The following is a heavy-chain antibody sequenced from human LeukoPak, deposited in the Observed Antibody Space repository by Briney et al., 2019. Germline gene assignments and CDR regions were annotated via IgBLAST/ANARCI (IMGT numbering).Heavy chain of an antibody. D-gene: IGHD1-1*01. CDR2: ISYDGSNM. CDR3: ARGLRGGILW. J-gene: IGHJ4*02. V-gene: IGHV3-30-3*01. CDR1: GFTFTSYA. Sequence: GGSLRLSCAASGFTFTSYAMHWVRQAPGKGLEWVAVISYDGSNMYYADSVKGRFTISRDNSKNTLYLQMNSLRAEDTAVYYCARGLRGGILWWGQGTLVTVSS.